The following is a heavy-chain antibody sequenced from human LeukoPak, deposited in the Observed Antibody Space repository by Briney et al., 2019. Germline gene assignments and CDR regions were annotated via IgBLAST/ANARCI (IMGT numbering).Heavy chain of an antibody. D-gene: IGHD2-2*01. CDR2: IKTDGSIT. Sequence: GGSLRLSCAASGFSFSVYWMHWVRQAPGKGPVWVSRIKTDGSITDYADSVKGRFTISRDNAKNTLYLQMNSLGAEDTAGYYCAVLTYQLLDYYFDYWGQGTLVTVSS. V-gene: IGHV3-74*01. J-gene: IGHJ4*02. CDR1: GFSFSVYW. CDR3: AVLTYQLLDYYFDY.